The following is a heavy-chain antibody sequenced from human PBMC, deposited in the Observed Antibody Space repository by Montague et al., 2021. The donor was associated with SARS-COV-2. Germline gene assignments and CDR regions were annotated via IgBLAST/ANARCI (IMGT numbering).Heavy chain of an antibody. D-gene: IGHD1-26*01. CDR1: GYSISSGYY. J-gene: IGHJ4*02. V-gene: IGHV4-38-2*02. CDR3: AEGEWELPNY. Sequence: SETLSLTCTVSGYSISSGYYCGWLRQPPGKGLEWIGSIYHSGSTYYHPSLKSRVTISVDTSKHQFSLKLSSVTAADTAVYYCAEGEWELPNYWGQGTLVTVSS. CDR2: IYHSGST.